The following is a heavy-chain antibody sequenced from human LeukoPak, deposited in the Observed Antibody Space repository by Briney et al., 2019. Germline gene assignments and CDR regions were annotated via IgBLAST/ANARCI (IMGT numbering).Heavy chain of an antibody. J-gene: IGHJ4*02. V-gene: IGHV4-59*01. CDR2: VYDSGST. CDR3: ARDNARRRRGSFDY. CDR1: GDSISSSY. Sequence: SETLSLTCSVSGDSISSSYWSWIRQSPGKGLEWIGYVYDSGSTDFNPSLKSRVTISVDTSKNQFSLRLRSVTAADTAVYYCARDNARRRRGSFDYWGQGTLVTVSS.